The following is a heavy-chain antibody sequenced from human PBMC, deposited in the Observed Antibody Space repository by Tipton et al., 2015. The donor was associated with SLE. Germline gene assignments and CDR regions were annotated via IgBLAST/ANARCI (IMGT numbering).Heavy chain of an antibody. CDR3: ARDEKAKHNWNSRISLDY. CDR1: GFTFSSYS. V-gene: IGHV3-21*05. CDR2: ISSSSSYT. Sequence: SLRLSCAASGFTFSSYSMNWVRQAPGKGLEWVSYISSSSSYTNYADSVKGRFTISRDNAKNSLYLQMNSLRAEDTAVYYCARDEKAKHNWNSRISLDYWGQGTLVTVSS. D-gene: IGHD1-7*01. J-gene: IGHJ4*02.